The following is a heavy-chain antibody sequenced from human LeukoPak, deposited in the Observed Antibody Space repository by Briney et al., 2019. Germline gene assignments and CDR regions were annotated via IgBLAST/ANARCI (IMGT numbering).Heavy chain of an antibody. CDR2: IYTSGST. D-gene: IGHD3-10*01. CDR3: ARGALLWFGAKMEYYFDY. J-gene: IGHJ4*02. CDR1: GGSISSGSYY. Sequence: SETLSLTCTVSGGSISSGSYYWSWIRQPAGKGLERTGRIYTSGSTNYNPSLKSRVTISVDTSKNQFSLKLSSVTAADTAVYYCARGALLWFGAKMEYYFDYWGQGTPLTVSS. V-gene: IGHV4-61*02.